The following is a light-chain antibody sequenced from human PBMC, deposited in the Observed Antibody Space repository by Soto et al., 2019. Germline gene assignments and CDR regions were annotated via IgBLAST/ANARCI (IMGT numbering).Light chain of an antibody. V-gene: IGKV3-15*01. CDR1: QSVSSN. J-gene: IGKJ1*01. CDR3: QQRSKWRT. Sequence: EIVMTQSPGTLSVSPGERATLSCRASQSVSSNLAWYQQKPGQAPRLLVYGASTRATGIPARFSGSGSGTQFTLTISSLQSEDFAVYYCQQRSKWRTFGQGTKVDI. CDR2: GAS.